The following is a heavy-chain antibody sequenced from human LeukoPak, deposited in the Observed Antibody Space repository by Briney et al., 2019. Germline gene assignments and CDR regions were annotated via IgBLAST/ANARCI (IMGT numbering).Heavy chain of an antibody. CDR3: ARLKYYYDSSGPFDY. Sequence: PSQTLSLTCTVSGGSISSGGYYWSWIRQHPGKGLEWIGYIYYSGSTYYNPSLKSRVTISVDTSKNQFSLKLSSVTAADTAVYYCARLKYYYDSSGPFDYWGQGTLVTVSS. D-gene: IGHD3-22*01. J-gene: IGHJ4*02. CDR2: IYYSGST. V-gene: IGHV4-31*03. CDR1: GGSISSGGYY.